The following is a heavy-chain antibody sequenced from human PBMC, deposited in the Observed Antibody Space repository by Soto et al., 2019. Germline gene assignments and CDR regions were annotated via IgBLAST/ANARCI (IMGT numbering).Heavy chain of an antibody. CDR3: ARGSYDYASSSSFFDY. CDR2: IIPIFGTA. V-gene: IGHV1-69*01. CDR1: GGTFSSYA. J-gene: IGHJ4*02. Sequence: QVQLVQSGAEVKKPGSSVKVSCKASGGTFSSYAISWVRQAPGQGLEWMGGIIPIFGTANYAQKFQGRVTSTTDDATSTACMALSSLRSEETAVSDGARGSYDYASSSSFFDYWGQGTLVTVSS. D-gene: IGHD3-22*01.